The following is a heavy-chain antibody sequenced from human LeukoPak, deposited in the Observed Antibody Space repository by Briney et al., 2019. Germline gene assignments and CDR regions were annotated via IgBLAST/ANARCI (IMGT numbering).Heavy chain of an antibody. CDR3: AKDDAYLQYAD. V-gene: IGHV3-23*01. D-gene: IGHD5-24*01. CDR2: VGPSGT. Sequence: GGSLRLSCAASGFTFSSYWMHWVRQAPGKGLEWVSGVGPSGTYYADSVKGRFTVSRDNSKNMVFLQMNSLRAEDTAMYYCAKDDAYLQYADWGQGTLVTVSS. CDR1: GFTFSSYW. J-gene: IGHJ4*02.